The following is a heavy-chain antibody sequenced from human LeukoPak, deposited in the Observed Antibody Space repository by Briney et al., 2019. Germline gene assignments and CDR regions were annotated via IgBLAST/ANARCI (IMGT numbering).Heavy chain of an antibody. CDR3: AKVVGGWYSYFDY. CDR2: ISWNSGSI. J-gene: IGHJ4*02. Sequence: GGSLRLSCAASGFTFDDYAMHWVRQAPGKGLEWVSGISWNSGSIGYADSVKGRFTISRDNAKNSLYLQMNSLRAEDTALYYCAKVVGGWYSYFDYWGQGTLVTVSS. V-gene: IGHV3-9*01. CDR1: GFTFDDYA. D-gene: IGHD6-19*01.